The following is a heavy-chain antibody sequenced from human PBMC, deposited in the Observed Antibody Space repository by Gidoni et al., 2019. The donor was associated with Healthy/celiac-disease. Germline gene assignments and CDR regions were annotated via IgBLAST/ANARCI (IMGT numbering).Heavy chain of an antibody. CDR2: ISSSSSYI. Sequence: EVQLVESGGGLVKPGGSLRLSCAASGFTFSSYSMNWVRQAPGKGLEWVSSISSSSSYIDYADSVKGRFTISRDNAKNSLYLQMNSLRAEDTAVYYCARDPNILAAAGPFDYWGQGTLVTVSS. CDR1: GFTFSSYS. D-gene: IGHD6-13*01. V-gene: IGHV3-21*01. J-gene: IGHJ4*02. CDR3: ARDPNILAAAGPFDY.